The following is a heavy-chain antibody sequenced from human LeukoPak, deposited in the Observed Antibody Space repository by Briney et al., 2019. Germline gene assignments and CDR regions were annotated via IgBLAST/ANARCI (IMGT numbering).Heavy chain of an antibody. Sequence: SETLSLTCGVSGGSITNTNWWSWVRQPPGQGLEWIGEISLTGLTHYNPSLESRVTVSLDKSKNQLSLNLTSVTAADTAVYYCSRENGAFSPFVYWGQGTLVTVLS. CDR3: SRENGAFSPFVY. V-gene: IGHV4-4*02. D-gene: IGHD3-10*01. CDR1: GGSITNTNW. CDR2: ISLTGLT. J-gene: IGHJ4*02.